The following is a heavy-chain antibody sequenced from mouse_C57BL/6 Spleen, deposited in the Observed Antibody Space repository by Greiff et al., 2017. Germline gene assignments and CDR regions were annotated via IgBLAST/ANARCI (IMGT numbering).Heavy chain of an antibody. J-gene: IGHJ4*01. D-gene: IGHD1-1*01. CDR1: GYTFTSYW. V-gene: IGHV1-61*01. CDR2: IYPSDSET. Sequence: VQLQQPGAELVRPGSSVKLSCKASGYTFTSYWMDWVKQRPGQGLEWIGNIYPSDSETHYNQKFKDKATLTVDKSSSTAYMQLSSLTSEDSAVYYCARYSSYDYAMDYWGQGTSVTVSS. CDR3: ARYSSYDYAMDY.